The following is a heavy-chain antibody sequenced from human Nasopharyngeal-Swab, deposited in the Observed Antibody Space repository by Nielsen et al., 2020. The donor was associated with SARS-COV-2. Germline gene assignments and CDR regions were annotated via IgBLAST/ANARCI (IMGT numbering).Heavy chain of an antibody. V-gene: IGHV4-34*01. Sequence: SETLSLTCSVSGGSFTGFYWNWIRQAPGKGLEWIGEISHNKRTNYNPSLKSRIAMLVDPSNNQVSLKVSSVSAGDTAVYYCARAGRVGDAYTGLDVWGQGTTVTVSS. D-gene: IGHD5-24*01. CDR3: ARAGRVGDAYTGLDV. CDR2: ISHNKRT. J-gene: IGHJ6*02. CDR1: GGSFTGFY.